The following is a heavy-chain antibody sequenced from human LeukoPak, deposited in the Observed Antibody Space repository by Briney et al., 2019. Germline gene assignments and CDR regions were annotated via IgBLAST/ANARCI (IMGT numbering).Heavy chain of an antibody. CDR3: ARERTAIVGATHYYGMDV. CDR2: ISAYNGNT. CDR1: GYTFTSYG. V-gene: IGHV1-18*04. Sequence: ASVKVSCKASGYTFTSYGISWVRQAPGQGLEWMGWISAYNGNTNYAQKLQGRVTMTTDTSTSTAYMELRSLRSDDTAVYYCARERTAIVGATHYYGMDVWGQGATVTVSS. J-gene: IGHJ6*02. D-gene: IGHD1-26*01.